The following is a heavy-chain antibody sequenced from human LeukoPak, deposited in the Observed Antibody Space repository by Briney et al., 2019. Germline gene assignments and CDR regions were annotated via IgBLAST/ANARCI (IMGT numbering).Heavy chain of an antibody. CDR1: GYTFTSYD. CDR2: MNPNSGNT. Sequence: GASVKVSCKASGYTFTSYDINWVRQATGQGLEWMGWMNPNSGNTGYAQKFQRRVTMTRNTSISTAYMELSSLRSEDTAVYHCARGRVAGTGWLDPWSQGTLLTVSS. D-gene: IGHD6-19*01. J-gene: IGHJ5*02. V-gene: IGHV1-8*01. CDR3: ARGRVAGTGWLDP.